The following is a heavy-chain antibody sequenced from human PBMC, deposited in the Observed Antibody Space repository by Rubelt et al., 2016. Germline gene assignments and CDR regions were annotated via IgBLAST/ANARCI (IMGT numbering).Heavy chain of an antibody. V-gene: IGHV1-18*01. J-gene: IGHJ5*02. CDR3: ARSSVTMVRGVMFCFDP. Sequence: QVQLVQSGAEVKKPGASVKVSCKASGYTFTSYGISWVRQAPGQGLEWMGWISAYNGNTNYAQKLQGRVTMTTDTSTSTAYMELRSLRSDDTSVYYWARSSVTMVRGVMFCFDPWGQGTLVTGSS. CDR1: GYTFTSYG. CDR2: ISAYNGNT. D-gene: IGHD3-10*01.